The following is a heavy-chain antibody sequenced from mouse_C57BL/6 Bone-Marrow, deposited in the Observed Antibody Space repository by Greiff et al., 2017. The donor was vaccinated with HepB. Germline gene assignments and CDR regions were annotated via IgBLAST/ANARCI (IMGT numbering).Heavy chain of an antibody. CDR2: ISGGGSYT. CDR1: GFTFSSYT. V-gene: IGHV5-6-4*01. CDR3: ARFTGNYAMDY. Sequence: EVQLKESGGGLVKPGGSLKLSCAASGFTFSSYTMSWVRQTPEKRLEWVATISGGGSYTYYPDSVKGRFTISRDNAKNTLYLQMSSLKSEDTAMYYCARFTGNYAMDYWGQGTSVTVSS. J-gene: IGHJ4*01. D-gene: IGHD1-1*01.